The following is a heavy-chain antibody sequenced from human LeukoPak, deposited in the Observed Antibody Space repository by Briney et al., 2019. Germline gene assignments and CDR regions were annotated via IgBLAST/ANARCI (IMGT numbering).Heavy chain of an antibody. V-gene: IGHV3-48*03. D-gene: IGHD3-22*01. CDR1: GFTFSSYE. J-gene: IGHJ3*02. CDR2: ISSSGSSI. CDR3: ARDSLYDSSGYYYPDAFDI. Sequence: GGSLRLSCAASGFTFSSYEMNWVRQAPGKGLEWVSYISSSGSSIYYADSVKGRFTISRDNAKNSLYLQMNSLRAEDTAVYYCARDSLYDSSGYYYPDAFDIWGQGTMVTVSS.